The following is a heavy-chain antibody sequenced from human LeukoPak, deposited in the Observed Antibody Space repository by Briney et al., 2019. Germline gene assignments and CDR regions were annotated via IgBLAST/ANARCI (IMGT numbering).Heavy chain of an antibody. V-gene: IGHV3-30-3*01. Sequence: PSETLSLTCTVSGGSISTSTYYWGWIRQPPGKGLEWVAVISYDGSNKYYADSVKGRFTISRDNSKNTLYLQMNSLRAEDTAVYYCARAPIVVVPAAFFDYWGQGTLVTVSS. J-gene: IGHJ4*02. CDR3: ARAPIVVVPAAFFDY. D-gene: IGHD2-2*01. CDR2: ISYDGSNK. CDR1: GGSISTST.